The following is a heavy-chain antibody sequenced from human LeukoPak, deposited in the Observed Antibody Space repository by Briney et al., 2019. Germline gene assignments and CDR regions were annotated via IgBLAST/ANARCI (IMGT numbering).Heavy chain of an antibody. CDR2: ISYDGSNK. V-gene: IGHV3-30*03. CDR3: ARDQNYYYYLDV. CDR1: GFTFSSYG. J-gene: IGHJ6*03. Sequence: GGSLRLSCAASGFTFSSYGMHWVRQAPGKGLEWVAFISYDGSNKYYADSVRGRFTISRDNSKNTLYLQMNSLRAEDTALYYCARDQNYYYYLDVWGKGTTVTISS.